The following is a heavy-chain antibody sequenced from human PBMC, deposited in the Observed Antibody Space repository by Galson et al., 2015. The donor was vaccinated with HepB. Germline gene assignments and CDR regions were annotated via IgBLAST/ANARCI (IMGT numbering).Heavy chain of an antibody. Sequence: SLTCTVSRDSISSYHWSWIRQPPGKGLEWIGYIYYSGSTNYNPSLKSRVTISVDTSKNQFSLKLSSVTAADTAVYYCARDQPVDYWGQGTLVTVSS. CDR1: RDSISSYH. CDR2: IYYSGST. J-gene: IGHJ4*02. CDR3: ARDQPVDY. V-gene: IGHV4-59*01. D-gene: IGHD4-17*01.